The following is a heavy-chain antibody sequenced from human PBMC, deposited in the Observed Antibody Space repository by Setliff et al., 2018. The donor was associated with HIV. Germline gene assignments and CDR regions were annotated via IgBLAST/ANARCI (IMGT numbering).Heavy chain of an antibody. CDR3: AKVPPDRSGYSIFDY. J-gene: IGHJ4*02. V-gene: IGHV3-7*03. Sequence: GESLRLSCTGSGFTFSRYWMSWVRRAPGKGLEWVANIGQDGSEKYYVDSVKGRFSISRDNAKRSLYLQMNSLRPEDTAVYYCAKVPPDRSGYSIFDYWGQGSLVTVSS. CDR1: GFTFSRYW. D-gene: IGHD3-22*01. CDR2: IGQDGSEK.